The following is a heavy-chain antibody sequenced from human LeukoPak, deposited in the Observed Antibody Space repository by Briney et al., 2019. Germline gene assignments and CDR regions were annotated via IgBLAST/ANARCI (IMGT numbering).Heavy chain of an antibody. V-gene: IGHV1-18*04. J-gene: IGHJ4*02. CDR1: GYTFTSYG. CDR2: ISAYNGNT. CDR3: ARRTYYDILTGYPDY. Sequence: ASVKVSCKASGYTFTSYGISWVRQAPGQGREWMGWISAYNGNTNYAQKLQGRVTMTTDTSTSTAYMELRSLRSDDTAVYYCARRTYYDILTGYPDYWGLGTLVTVSS. D-gene: IGHD3-9*01.